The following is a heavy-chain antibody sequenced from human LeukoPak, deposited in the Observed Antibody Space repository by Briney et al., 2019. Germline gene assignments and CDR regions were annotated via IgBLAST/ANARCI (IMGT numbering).Heavy chain of an antibody. Sequence: GGSLKLSCAASGFTFSGSAMHWVRQASGKGLEWVGRIRSKANSYATAYAASVKGRFTISRDDSKNTAYLQMNSLKAEDTAVYYCTSSIAVVTASDGFDIWGQGTMVTVSS. CDR3: TSSIAVVTASDGFDI. J-gene: IGHJ3*02. V-gene: IGHV3-73*01. D-gene: IGHD2-21*02. CDR2: IRSKANSYAT. CDR1: GFTFSGSA.